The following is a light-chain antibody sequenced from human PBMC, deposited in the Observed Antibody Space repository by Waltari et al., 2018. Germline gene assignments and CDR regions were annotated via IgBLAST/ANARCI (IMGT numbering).Light chain of an antibody. Sequence: DIQVTQSPSSLSASIGDRVTITCRATQSISTYLNWYQQTAGKAPKLLIYAASNLQSGVPSRFSGSGSGTDFTLTISRLQPEDFATYFCQQSYIYPWTFGQGTKVEIK. V-gene: IGKV1-39*01. J-gene: IGKJ1*01. CDR2: AAS. CDR3: QQSYIYPWT. CDR1: QSISTY.